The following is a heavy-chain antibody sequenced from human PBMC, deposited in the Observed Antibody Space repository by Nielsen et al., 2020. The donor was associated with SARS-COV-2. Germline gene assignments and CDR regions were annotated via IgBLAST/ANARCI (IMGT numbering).Heavy chain of an antibody. CDR1: GGSRSSYY. J-gene: IGHJ4*02. D-gene: IGHD6-19*01. V-gene: IGHV4-59*01. CDR3: ARGAEEGLGY. CDR2: FYYSGNT. Sequence: SETLSLTCTVSGGSRSSYYWSWIRQPPGKGLEWIGYFYYSGNTYYNPSLKSRATISVDTSKNQISLKLISVTAADTAVYYCARGAEEGLGYWGQGTLVIVSS.